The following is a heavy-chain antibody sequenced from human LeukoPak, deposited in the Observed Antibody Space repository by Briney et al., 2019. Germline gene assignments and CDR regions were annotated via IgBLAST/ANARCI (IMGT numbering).Heavy chain of an antibody. CDR2: IYTSGST. CDR1: GGSISSGSYY. D-gene: IGHD6-19*01. J-gene: IGHJ5*02. V-gene: IGHV4-61*02. CDR3: ARRLFTSLQAVAGHGGWFDP. Sequence: SQTLSLTCTVSGGSISSGSYYWSWIRQPAGKGLEWIGRIYTSGSTNYNPSLKSRVTISVDTSKNQFSLKLSSVTAADTAVYYCARRLFTSLQAVAGHGGWFDPWGQGTLVTVSS.